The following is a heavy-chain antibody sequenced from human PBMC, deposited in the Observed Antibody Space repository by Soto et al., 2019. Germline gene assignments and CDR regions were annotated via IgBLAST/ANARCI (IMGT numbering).Heavy chain of an antibody. Sequence: PGGSLRLSCAASGFTFSSYSMNWVRQAPGKGLEWVSSISSSSSYIYYADSVKGRFTISRDNAKNSLYLQMNSLRAEDTAVYYCARTRFGDYYYYYYGMDVWGQGTTVTVSS. CDR1: GFTFSSYS. CDR3: ARTRFGDYYYYYYGMDV. J-gene: IGHJ6*02. D-gene: IGHD3-10*01. V-gene: IGHV3-21*01. CDR2: ISSSSSYI.